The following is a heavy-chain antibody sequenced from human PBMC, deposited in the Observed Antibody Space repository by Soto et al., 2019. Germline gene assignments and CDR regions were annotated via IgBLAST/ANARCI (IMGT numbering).Heavy chain of an antibody. Sequence: HPGGSLRLSCAASGFTFRLNAMSWVRQAPGKGLEWVSTISGSGGSTYYADSVKGRLTISRDNSKNTLYLQMNSPRAEDTAIYYCAKGSGDYYRFDLDYWGQGTLVTVSS. V-gene: IGHV3-23*01. CDR2: ISGSGGST. CDR1: GFTFRLNA. D-gene: IGHD1-26*01. CDR3: AKGSGDYYRFDLDY. J-gene: IGHJ4*02.